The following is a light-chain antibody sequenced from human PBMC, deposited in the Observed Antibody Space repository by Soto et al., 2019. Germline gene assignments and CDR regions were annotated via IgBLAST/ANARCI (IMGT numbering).Light chain of an antibody. CDR2: DAS. CDR1: QRVSSY. CDR3: QQRSNWPPVYT. Sequence: EIVLTQSPATLSLSPGERATLSCRASQRVSSYLAWYQQKPGQAPMLLIYDASNRATGIPARFSGSGSGTDFTLTISSLEPEDFAVYYCQQRSNWPPVYTFGQGTKLEIK. J-gene: IGKJ2*01. V-gene: IGKV3-11*01.